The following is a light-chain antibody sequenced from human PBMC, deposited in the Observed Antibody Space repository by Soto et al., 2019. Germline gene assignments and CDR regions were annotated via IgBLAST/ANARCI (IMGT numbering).Light chain of an antibody. CDR1: SSNIGAGYD. Sequence: QSVLTQPPSVSGAPGQRVSISCTGSSSNIGAGYDVHWYEHLPGTAPKLLIYQNNNRPSGVPDRFSGSKSGTSASLAITGLQAEDEADYYCQSYDSSLSAVVFGGGTKVTV. CDR3: QSYDSSLSAVV. J-gene: IGLJ2*01. V-gene: IGLV1-40*01. CDR2: QNN.